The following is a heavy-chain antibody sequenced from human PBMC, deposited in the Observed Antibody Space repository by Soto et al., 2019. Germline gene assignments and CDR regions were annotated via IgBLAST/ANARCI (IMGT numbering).Heavy chain of an antibody. CDR3: ARGALVGATTYYYFDP. CDR2: ISAYNGNT. D-gene: IGHD1-26*01. J-gene: IGHJ4*02. Sequence: GASVKVSCKASGYTFTSYGISWVRQAPGQGLEWMGWISAYNGNTNYAQKLQGRVIMTTDTSTSTAYMELRSLRSDDTAVYYCARGALVGATTYYYFDPWGQGTLVTVSS. CDR1: GYTFTSYG. V-gene: IGHV1-18*01.